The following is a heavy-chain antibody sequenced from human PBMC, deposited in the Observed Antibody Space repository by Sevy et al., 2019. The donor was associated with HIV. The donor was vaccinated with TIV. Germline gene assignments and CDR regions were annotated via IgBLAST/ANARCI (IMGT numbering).Heavy chain of an antibody. D-gene: IGHD3-22*01. CDR1: RFTFSNYA. CDR2: LAGSGGST. V-gene: IGHV3-23*01. Sequence: GGSLRLSCAASRFTFSNYAMSWVRQAPGKGLEWVSALAGSGGSTFYSDSVKGRFTISRDNSKNTLYLQMNSLRAEDTAVYYCAKDITVIVGDAFDVWGLGTMVTVSS. J-gene: IGHJ3*01. CDR3: AKDITVIVGDAFDV.